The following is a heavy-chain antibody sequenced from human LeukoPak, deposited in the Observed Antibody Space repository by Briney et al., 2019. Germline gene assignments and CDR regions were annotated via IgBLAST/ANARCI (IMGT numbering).Heavy chain of an antibody. V-gene: IGHV1-2*02. CDR1: GYTFTSYA. CDR3: ARDQGGYYSSSWVFDY. D-gene: IGHD6-13*01. CDR2: INPNSGGT. Sequence: ASVKVSCKASGYTFTSYAMNWVRQAPGQGLEWMGWINPNSGGTNYAQKFQGRVTMTRDTSISTAYMELSRLRSDDTAVYYCARDQGGYYSSSWVFDYWGQGTLVTVSS. J-gene: IGHJ4*02.